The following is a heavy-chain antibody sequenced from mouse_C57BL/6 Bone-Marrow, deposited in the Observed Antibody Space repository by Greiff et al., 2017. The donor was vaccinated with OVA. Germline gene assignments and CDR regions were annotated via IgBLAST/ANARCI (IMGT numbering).Heavy chain of an antibody. CDR1: GYTFTSYW. J-gene: IGHJ4*01. Sequence: QVQLKQPGAELVKPGASVKLSCKASGYTFTSYWMQWVKQRPGQGLEWIGEIDPSDSYTNYNQKFKGKATLTVDTSSSTAYMQLSSLTSEDSAVYYCATIVTHYYAMDYWGQGTSVTVSS. CDR3: ATIVTHYYAMDY. CDR2: IDPSDSYT. D-gene: IGHD2-5*01. V-gene: IGHV1-50*01.